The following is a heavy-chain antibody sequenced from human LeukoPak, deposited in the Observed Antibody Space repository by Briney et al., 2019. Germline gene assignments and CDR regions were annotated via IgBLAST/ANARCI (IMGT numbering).Heavy chain of an antibody. J-gene: IGHJ1*01. D-gene: IGHD3-3*01. CDR2: ISGSGGST. Sequence: GGSLRLSCAASGFTFSSYAMSWVRQAPGKGLEWVSAISGSGGSTYYADSVKGRFTISRDNSKNTLYLQMNSLRAEDTAVYYCAKSPVITIFGVAQYFQHWGQGTLVTVSS. V-gene: IGHV3-23*01. CDR3: AKSPVITIFGVAQYFQH. CDR1: GFTFSSYA.